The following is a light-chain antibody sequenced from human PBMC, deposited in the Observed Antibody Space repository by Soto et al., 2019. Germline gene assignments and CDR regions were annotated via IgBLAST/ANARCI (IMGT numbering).Light chain of an antibody. Sequence: EIVMTQSPATLSVSPGERATLSCRAHRSVSRNLAWYQQKPGQAPRLLIYGASTRATGTPDRFSGSGSGTKFTLSISSLQPEDFAVYYCQQYNNWPITFGQGTRLEI. V-gene: IGKV3D-15*01. CDR1: RSVSRN. CDR2: GAS. J-gene: IGKJ5*01. CDR3: QQYNNWPIT.